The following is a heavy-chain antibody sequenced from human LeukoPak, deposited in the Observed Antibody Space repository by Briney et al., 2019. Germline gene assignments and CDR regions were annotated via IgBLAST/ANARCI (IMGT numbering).Heavy chain of an antibody. V-gene: IGHV3-30*02. CDR2: IRFDGSNY. CDR1: GFSFSSYG. CDR3: ARARPDTMIVTNLDY. D-gene: IGHD3-22*01. J-gene: IGHJ4*02. Sequence: GGSLRLSCAASGFSFSSYGMHWVRQAPGKGLEWVAFIRFDGSNYYYGDSVKGRFTISRDNSKNTLYLQMNSLRNEDTAVYYCARARPDTMIVTNLDYWGQGTLVTVSS.